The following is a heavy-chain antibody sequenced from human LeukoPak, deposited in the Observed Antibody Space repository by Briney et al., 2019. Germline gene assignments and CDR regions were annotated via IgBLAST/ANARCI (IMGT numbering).Heavy chain of an antibody. CDR3: ARISRYSSSSN. CDR2: IHYGGTT. Sequence: PSETLSLTCTVSGDSITRRDLYWSWIRQPPGKGLEWIGYIHYGGTTNYNPSLKSRVTISVDTSKNQFSLKLSSVTAADTAVYYCARISRYSSSSNWGQGTLVTVSS. J-gene: IGHJ4*02. V-gene: IGHV4-30-4*01. CDR1: GDSITRRDLY. D-gene: IGHD6-13*01.